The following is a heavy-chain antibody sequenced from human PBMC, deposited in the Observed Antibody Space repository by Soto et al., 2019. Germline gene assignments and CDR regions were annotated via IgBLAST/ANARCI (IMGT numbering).Heavy chain of an antibody. CDR2: INHSGST. J-gene: IGHJ6*02. V-gene: IGHV4-34*01. Sequence: PSETLSLTCAVYGGSFSGYYWSWIRQPPGKGLERIGEINHSGSTNYNPSLKSRVTISVDTSKNQFSLKLSSVTAADTAVYYCARAPPIIAAALIYYYGMDVWGQGTTVTVSS. D-gene: IGHD6-13*01. CDR1: GGSFSGYY. CDR3: ARAPPIIAAALIYYYGMDV.